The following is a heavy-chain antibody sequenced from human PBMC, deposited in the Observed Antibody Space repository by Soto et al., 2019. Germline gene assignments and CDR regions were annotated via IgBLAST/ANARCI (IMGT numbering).Heavy chain of an antibody. CDR1: GFTFSSYA. D-gene: IGHD4-4*01. CDR3: ARERPTTVMLVDY. V-gene: IGHV3-30-3*01. CDR2: ISYDGSNK. J-gene: IGHJ4*02. Sequence: QVQLVESGGGVGQPGRSLRLSCAASGFTFSSYAMHWVRQAPGKGLEWVAVISYDGSNKYYADSVKGRFTISRDNSKNTLYLQMNSLRAEDTAVYYCARERPTTVMLVDYWGQGTLVTVSS.